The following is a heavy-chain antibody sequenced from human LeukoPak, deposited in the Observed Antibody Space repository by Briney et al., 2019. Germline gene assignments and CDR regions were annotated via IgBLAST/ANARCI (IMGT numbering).Heavy chain of an antibody. D-gene: IGHD1-20*01. V-gene: IGHV3-74*01. CDR2: IDNDGSTT. Sequence: GGSLRLPCAVSGFTFSSYWMHWVRQAPGKGLVWVSRIDNDGSTTIYADSVKGRFTISRDNSKNTLYLQMNSLRAEDTAVYYCARVDNWNDGKDYWGQGTLVTVSS. CDR3: ARVDNWNDGKDY. CDR1: GFTFSSYW. J-gene: IGHJ4*02.